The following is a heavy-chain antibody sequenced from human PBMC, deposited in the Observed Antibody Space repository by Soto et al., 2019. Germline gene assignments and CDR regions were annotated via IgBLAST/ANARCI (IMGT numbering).Heavy chain of an antibody. CDR2: ISGRGDST. J-gene: IGHJ4*02. V-gene: IGHV3-23*01. Sequence: VGSLRLSCAASGFTFTSYAMSWVRQATGMELEWVSTISGRGDSTYYADYVKGRFTISRDNSKNTLYLQMNSLRVEDTAIYFCAKARKLGTDILGRLPGSYWGQGTLVTVSS. CDR1: GFTFTSYA. D-gene: IGHD5-12*01. CDR3: AKARKLGTDILGRLPGSY.